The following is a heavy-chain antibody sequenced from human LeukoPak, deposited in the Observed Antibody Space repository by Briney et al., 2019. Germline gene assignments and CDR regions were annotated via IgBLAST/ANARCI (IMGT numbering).Heavy chain of an antibody. CDR1: GGSISSGGYY. J-gene: IGHJ4*02. CDR3: ARGSLIGYGDYYFDY. Sequence: NSSETLSLTCTVSGGSISSGGYYWSWIRQHPGKGLEWIGYIYYSGSTCYNPSLKSRVTISVDTSKNQFSLKLSSVTAADTAVYYCARGSLIGYGDYYFDYWGQGTLVTVSS. D-gene: IGHD4-17*01. CDR2: IYYSGST. V-gene: IGHV4-31*03.